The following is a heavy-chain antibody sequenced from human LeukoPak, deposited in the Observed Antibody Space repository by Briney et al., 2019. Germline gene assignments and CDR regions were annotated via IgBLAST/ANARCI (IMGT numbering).Heavy chain of an antibody. V-gene: IGHV3-30-3*01. CDR1: GFTFSSYA. J-gene: IGHJ4*02. CDR3: ATLFMVRGVNYDY. CDR2: ISYDGSNK. Sequence: GGSLRLSCAASGFTFSSYAMHWVRQAPGKGLEWVAVISYDGSNKYYADSVEGRFTISRDNSKSTLYLQMNSLRAEDTAVYYCATLFMVRGVNYDYWGQGTLVTVSS. D-gene: IGHD3-10*01.